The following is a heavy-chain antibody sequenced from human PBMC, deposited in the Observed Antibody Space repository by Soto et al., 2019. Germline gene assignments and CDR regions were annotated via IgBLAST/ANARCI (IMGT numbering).Heavy chain of an antibody. J-gene: IGHJ4*02. CDR2: INYSGTT. V-gene: IGHV4-31*03. D-gene: IGHD3-16*02. Sequence: SETLSLTCSVSGGSFSSDSFIWSWVRQFPGKGLEWIGYINYSGTTYYNPSLRSRITMSVDTSKNQFSLKLSSVTAADTAVYYCARGKLSDYVWGSYRYHFDYWGQGTVVTVSS. CDR1: GGSFSSDSFI. CDR3: ARGKLSDYVWGSYRYHFDY.